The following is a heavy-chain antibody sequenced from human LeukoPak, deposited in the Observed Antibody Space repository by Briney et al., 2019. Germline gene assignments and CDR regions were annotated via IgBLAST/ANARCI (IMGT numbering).Heavy chain of an antibody. CDR1: GGSFSGYY. J-gene: IGHJ2*01. CDR2: INHSGST. D-gene: IGHD2-8*02. CDR3: ARGTVFDL. V-gene: IGHV4-34*01. Sequence: PSETLSLTCAAYGGSFSGYYWSWIRQPPGKGLEWIGEINHSGSTNYNPSLKSRVTISVDTSKNQFSLKLSSVTAADTAVYYCARGTVFDLWGRGTLVTVSS.